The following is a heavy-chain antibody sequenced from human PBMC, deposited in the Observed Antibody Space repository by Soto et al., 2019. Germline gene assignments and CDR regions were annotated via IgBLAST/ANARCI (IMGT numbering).Heavy chain of an antibody. J-gene: IGHJ4*02. CDR3: ARAYCGGDCYHFDY. CDR1: GGTLSSYA. D-gene: IGHD2-21*02. V-gene: IGHV1-69*13. CDR2: IIPIFGTA. Sequence: ASVKVSCKASGGTLSSYAISWVRQAPGQGLEWMGGIIPIFGTANYAQKFQGRVTITADESTSTAYMELSSLRSEDTAVYYCARAYCGGDCYHFDYWGQGTLVTVSS.